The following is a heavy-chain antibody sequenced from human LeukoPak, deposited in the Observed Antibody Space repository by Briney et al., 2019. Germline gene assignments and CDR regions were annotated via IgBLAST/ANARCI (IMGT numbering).Heavy chain of an antibody. CDR2: IIPIFGTA. D-gene: IGHD3-10*01. J-gene: IGHJ6*03. V-gene: IGHV1-69*06. CDR3: ARPLGSYGSGSASYYYYYMDV. Sequence: GASVKVSCKASGGTFSSYAISWVRQAPGQGLEWMGGIIPIFGTANYAQKFQGRVTITADKSTSTAHMELSSLRSEDTAVYYCARPLGSYGSGSASYYYYYMDVWGKGTTVTVSS. CDR1: GGTFSSYA.